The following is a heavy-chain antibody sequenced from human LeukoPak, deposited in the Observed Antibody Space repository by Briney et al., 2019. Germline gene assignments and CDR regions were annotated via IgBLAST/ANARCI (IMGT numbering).Heavy chain of an antibody. Sequence: SQTLSLTCSVPGGAIGSDGYYWNWIRQHPGKGLEWIGFIYYSGAASYNPSLKSRVTISVDTSKNQFSLRLTSVTAADTAVYYCARGRFYGFSGDSWGQGSLVTVSS. V-gene: IGHV4-31*03. J-gene: IGHJ4*02. CDR2: IYYSGAA. CDR3: ARGRFYGFSGDS. D-gene: IGHD3-10*01. CDR1: GGAIGSDGYY.